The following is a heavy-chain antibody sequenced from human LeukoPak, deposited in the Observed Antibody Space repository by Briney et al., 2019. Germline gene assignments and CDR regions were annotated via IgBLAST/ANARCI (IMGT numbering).Heavy chain of an antibody. V-gene: IGHV4-34*01. CDR1: GGSFSGYY. Sequence: SETLSLTCAVYGGSFSGYYWSWIRQPPGKGPEWIGEINHSGSTNYNPSLKSRVTISVDTSKNQYSLKLSSVTAADTAVYYCARGRWRFGELLRTYPLLSWGQGTLVTVSS. D-gene: IGHD3-10*01. CDR3: ARGRWRFGELLRTYPLLS. J-gene: IGHJ5*02. CDR2: INHSGST.